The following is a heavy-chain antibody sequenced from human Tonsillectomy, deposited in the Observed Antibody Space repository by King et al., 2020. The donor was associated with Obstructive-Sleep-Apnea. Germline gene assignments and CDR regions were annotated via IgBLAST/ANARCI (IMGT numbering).Heavy chain of an antibody. D-gene: IGHD4-23*01. Sequence: VQLVESGGGLVQPGGSLRLSCAASGFTVSSNYMSWVRQAPGKGLEWVSVIYSGGSTYYAESVKGSLTISRDNSKNTRYLQMNSLRAEDTAVYYCARGGGNSILSPFDYWGQGTLVTVSS. CDR3: ARGGGNSILSPFDY. V-gene: IGHV3-66*01. CDR1: GFTVSSNY. CDR2: IYSGGST. J-gene: IGHJ4*02.